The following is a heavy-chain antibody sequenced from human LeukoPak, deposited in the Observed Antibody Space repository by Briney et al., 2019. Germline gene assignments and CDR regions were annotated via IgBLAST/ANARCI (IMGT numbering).Heavy chain of an antibody. CDR2: IYHSGST. V-gene: IGHV4-4*02. CDR3: ARRYSYGYPSYFDY. D-gene: IGHD5-18*01. CDR1: GGSISSSNW. Sequence: PSETLSLTCAVSGGSISSSNWWSWVRQPPGKGLEWIGEIYHSGSTNYNPSLKSRVTISVDKSKNQFSLKLSSVTAADTAVYYCARRYSYGYPSYFDYWGQGTLVTVSS. J-gene: IGHJ4*02.